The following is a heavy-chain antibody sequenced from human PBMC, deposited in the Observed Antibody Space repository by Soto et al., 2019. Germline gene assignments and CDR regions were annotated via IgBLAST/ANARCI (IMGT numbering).Heavy chain of an antibody. D-gene: IGHD3-3*01. CDR3: ARPNSEYDFWSGYYVSYYYYGMDV. Sequence: ASVKVSCKASGYTFTSYGISWVRQAPGQGLEWMGWISAYNGNTNYAQKLQGRVTMTKDTSTSTAYMELRSLRSDDTAVYYCARPNSEYDFWSGYYVSYYYYGMDVWGQGTTVTVSS. CDR1: GYTFTSYG. J-gene: IGHJ6*02. CDR2: ISAYNGNT. V-gene: IGHV1-18*01.